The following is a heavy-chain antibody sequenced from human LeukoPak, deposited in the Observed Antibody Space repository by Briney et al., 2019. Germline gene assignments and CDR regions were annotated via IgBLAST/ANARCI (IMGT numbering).Heavy chain of an antibody. CDR2: ISSSSYI. CDR3: ARFGSSSVNFDY. CDR1: GFTFSSYS. D-gene: IGHD2-15*01. J-gene: IGHJ4*02. Sequence: GGSLRLSCAASGFTFSSYSMNWVRQAPGKGLEWVSSISSSSYIYYADSVKGRFTISRDNAKNSLYLQMNSLRAEDTAVYYCARFGSSSVNFDYWGQGTLVTVSS. V-gene: IGHV3-21*01.